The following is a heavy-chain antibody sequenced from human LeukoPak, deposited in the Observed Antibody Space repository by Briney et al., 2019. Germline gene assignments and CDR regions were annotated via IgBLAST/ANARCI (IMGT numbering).Heavy chain of an antibody. V-gene: IGHV3-30*18. D-gene: IGHD4-17*01. J-gene: IGHJ4*02. CDR2: ISYDGSNK. CDR3: AKEPGDYVSLYYFDY. CDR1: GFTFSSYG. Sequence: GGSLRLSCAASGFTFSSYGMHGVRQAPGKGLEWVAVISYDGSNKYYADSVKGRFTISRDNSKNTLYLQMNSLRAEDTAVYYCAKEPGDYVSLYYFDYWGQGTLVTVSS.